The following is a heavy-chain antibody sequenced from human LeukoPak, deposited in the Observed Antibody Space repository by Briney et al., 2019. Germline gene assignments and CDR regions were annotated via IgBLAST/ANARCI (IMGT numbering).Heavy chain of an antibody. J-gene: IGHJ5*02. CDR2: IYYSVST. CDR3: ARHDGDCSSTSCLNWFDP. D-gene: IGHD2-2*01. V-gene: IGHV4-38-2*01. CDR1: GYSISSGYY. Sequence: PSETLSLTCAVSGYSISSGYYWGWIRQPPGRGLEWIGSIYYSVSTHYNPSLKSRVTISIDTSKNQIPLKLNSVTAADTAVYYCARHDGDCSSTSCLNWFDPLGQGTLVTVSS.